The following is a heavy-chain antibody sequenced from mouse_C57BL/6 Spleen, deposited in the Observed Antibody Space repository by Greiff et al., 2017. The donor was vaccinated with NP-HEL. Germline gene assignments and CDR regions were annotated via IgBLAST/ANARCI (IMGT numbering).Heavy chain of an antibody. CDR1: GYTFTSYW. Sequence: VQLQQSGAELVKPGASVKMSCKASGYTFTSYWITWVKQRPGQGLEWIGDIYPGSGSTNYNEKFKSKATLTVDTSSSTAYMQLSSLKSEDSAVYCCARGSAGRGDFDVWGTGTTVTVSS. CDR3: ARGSAGRGDFDV. V-gene: IGHV1-55*01. J-gene: IGHJ1*03. D-gene: IGHD6-1*01. CDR2: IYPGSGST.